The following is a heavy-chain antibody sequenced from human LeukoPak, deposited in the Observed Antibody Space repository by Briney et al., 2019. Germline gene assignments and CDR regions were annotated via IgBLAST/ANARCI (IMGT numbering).Heavy chain of an antibody. J-gene: IGHJ5*02. CDR2: INRSGST. V-gene: IGHV4-34*01. D-gene: IGHD3-22*01. CDR1: GGSFSGYY. CDR3: ARRNHYYDSSGYYSP. Sequence: SETLSLTCAVYGGSFSGYYWSWIRQPPGKGLEWIGEINRSGSTNYNPSLKSRVTISVDTSKSQFSLKLSSVTAADTAVYYCARRNHYYDSSGYYSPWGQGTLVTVSS.